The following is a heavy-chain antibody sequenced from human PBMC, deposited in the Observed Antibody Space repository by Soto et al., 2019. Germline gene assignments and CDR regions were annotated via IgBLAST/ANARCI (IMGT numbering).Heavy chain of an antibody. CDR2: IYYSGST. Sequence: QVPLQESGPGLVKPSQTLSLTCTVSGGSISSGGYYWSWIRQHPGKGLEWIGYIYYSGSTYYNPSLKSRVTISVETSKNQFSLKLSSVTAADTAVYYCARDGMRGMVRGVYYGMDVWGQGTTVTVSS. D-gene: IGHD3-10*01. J-gene: IGHJ6*02. CDR1: GGSISSGGYY. CDR3: ARDGMRGMVRGVYYGMDV. V-gene: IGHV4-31*03.